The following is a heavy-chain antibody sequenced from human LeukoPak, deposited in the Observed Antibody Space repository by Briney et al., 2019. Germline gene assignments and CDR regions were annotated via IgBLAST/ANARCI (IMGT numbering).Heavy chain of an antibody. CDR3: ARDHYDFWSGYKVGYGMDV. CDR1: GFTFSSYS. D-gene: IGHD3-3*01. CDR2: ISSSSSTI. V-gene: IGHV3-48*02. Sequence: GGSLRLSCAASGFTFSSYSMTWVRQAPGKGLEWVSYISSSSSTIYYADSVKGRFTISRDNAKNSLYLQMNSLRDEDTAVYYCARDHYDFWSGYKVGYGMDVWAQGTTVTVSS. J-gene: IGHJ6*02.